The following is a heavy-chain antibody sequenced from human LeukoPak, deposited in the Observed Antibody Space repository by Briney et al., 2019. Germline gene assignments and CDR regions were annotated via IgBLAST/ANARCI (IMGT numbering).Heavy chain of an antibody. D-gene: IGHD4-23*01. CDR1: GGSISSSSYY. CDR3: AREATVVTYYFDY. Sequence: SETLSLTCTVSGGSISSSSYYWGWIRQPPGKGLEWIGSIYYSGSTYYNPSLKSRVTISVDTSKNQLSLKLSSVTAADTAVYYCAREATVVTYYFDYWGQGTLVTVSS. V-gene: IGHV4-39*07. CDR2: IYYSGST. J-gene: IGHJ4*02.